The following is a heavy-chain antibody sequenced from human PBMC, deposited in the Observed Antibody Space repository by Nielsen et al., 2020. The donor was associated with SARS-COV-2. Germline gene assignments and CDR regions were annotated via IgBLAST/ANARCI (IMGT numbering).Heavy chain of an antibody. CDR3: ARGFDY. Sequence: SETLSLTCSVSGASISTYYWSWIRQPPGKGLEWIGYFYYSGSTNYNPSLKSRVTISVDTSKNQFSLKLSSVTAADTAVYYCARGFDYWGQGTLVTVSS. CDR1: GASISTYY. J-gene: IGHJ4*02. CDR2: FYYSGST. V-gene: IGHV4-59*01.